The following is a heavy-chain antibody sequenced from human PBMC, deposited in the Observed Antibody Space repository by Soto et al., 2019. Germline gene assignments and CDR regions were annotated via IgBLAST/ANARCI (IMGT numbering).Heavy chain of an antibody. CDR1: GYTFTSYG. V-gene: IGHV1-18*01. Sequence: QVQLVQSGGEVRKPGASVTVSCKASGYTFTSYGISWVRQAPGQGLEWMGWISGYNGKTNYAQKVQDRVTMTTDTPASPVYLDLRRLRFDDTAVYYCAREGDVPYYYYGWDVWGQGTTVTVSS. CDR2: ISGYNGKT. D-gene: IGHD2-21*02. J-gene: IGHJ6*02. CDR3: AREGDVPYYYYGWDV.